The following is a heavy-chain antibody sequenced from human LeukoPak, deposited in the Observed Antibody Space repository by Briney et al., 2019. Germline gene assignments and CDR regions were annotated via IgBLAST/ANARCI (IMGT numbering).Heavy chain of an antibody. J-gene: IGHJ4*02. CDR3: ARDPALRFLEWLYLDY. V-gene: IGHV3-33*01. CDR1: GFTFSSYG. Sequence: PGGSLRLSCAASGFTFSSYGMHWVRQAPGKGLEWVAVIWYDGSNKYYADSVKGRFTISRDNSKNTLYLQMNSLRAEDTAVYYCARDPALRFLEWLYLDYWGQGTLVTVSP. D-gene: IGHD3-3*01. CDR2: IWYDGSNK.